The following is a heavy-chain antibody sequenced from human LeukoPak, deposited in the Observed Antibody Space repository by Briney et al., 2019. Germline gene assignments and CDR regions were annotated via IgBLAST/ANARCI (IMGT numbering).Heavy chain of an antibody. D-gene: IGHD3-22*01. CDR3: VSWVGKYYETSDYSLAPSNS. Sequence: SETLSLTCAVYGGSFSGYYWSWIRQPPGKGLEWIGEINHSGSTNYNPSLKSRVTISVDTSKHQFSLKLSSVTAADTAVYYCVSWVGKYYETSDYSLAPSNSWGQGTLVTVSS. V-gene: IGHV4-34*01. J-gene: IGHJ4*02. CDR2: INHSGST. CDR1: GGSFSGYY.